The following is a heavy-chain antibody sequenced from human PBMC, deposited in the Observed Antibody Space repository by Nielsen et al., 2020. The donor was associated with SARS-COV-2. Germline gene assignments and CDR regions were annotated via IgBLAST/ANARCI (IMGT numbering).Heavy chain of an antibody. CDR3: ARSPYDWSHFDY. V-gene: IGHV3-9*01. CDR1: GFTFDDYA. D-gene: IGHD5-12*01. J-gene: IGHJ4*02. Sequence: GGSLRLSCAASGFTFDDYAMHWVRQAPGKGLEWVSGINWNSGSIGYADSVKGRFIISRDNAKNSLYLQMNSLRAEDTALYYCARSPYDWSHFDYWGQGTPVTVAS. CDR2: INWNSGSI.